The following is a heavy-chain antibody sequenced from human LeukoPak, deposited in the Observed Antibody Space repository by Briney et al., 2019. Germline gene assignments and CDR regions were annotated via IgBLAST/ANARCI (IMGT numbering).Heavy chain of an antibody. CDR2: ISYDGSNK. CDR3: ARMDIVVVVPAPGAFDI. D-gene: IGHD2-15*01. J-gene: IGHJ3*02. Sequence: GGSLRLSCAASGFTFSSYGMHWVRQAPGKGLEWVAVISYDGSNKYYADSVKGRFTISRDNSKNTLYLQMNSLRAEDTAVYYCARMDIVVVVPAPGAFDIWGRGTMVTVSS. V-gene: IGHV3-30*03. CDR1: GFTFSSYG.